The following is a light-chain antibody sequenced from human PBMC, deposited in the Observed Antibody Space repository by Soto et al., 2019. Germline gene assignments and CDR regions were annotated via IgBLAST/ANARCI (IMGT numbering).Light chain of an antibody. J-gene: IGKJ4*01. CDR3: QQLNSYPLT. CDR1: QGINSY. CDR2: AAS. Sequence: IHLTQSPSSLSASVGDRVTITCRASQGINSYLAWYQQIPGKAPKLLIYAASTLQRGVPSRFSGSGSGTDFTLTISSLQPEDFATYYCQQLNSYPLTFGGGTKVEIK. V-gene: IGKV1-9*01.